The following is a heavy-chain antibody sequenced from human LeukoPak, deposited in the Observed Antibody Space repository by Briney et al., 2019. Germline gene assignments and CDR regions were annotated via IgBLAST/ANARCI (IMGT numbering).Heavy chain of an antibody. Sequence: PSQTLSLTCTVSGGSISSYYWSWIRQPPGKGLEWIGYIYYSGSTNYNPSLKSRVTISVDTSKNQFSLKLSSVTAADTAVYYCARGIAAAGTHLLDYWGQGTLVTVSS. CDR3: ARGIAAAGTHLLDY. CDR1: GGSISSYY. D-gene: IGHD6-13*01. V-gene: IGHV4-59*01. CDR2: IYYSGST. J-gene: IGHJ4*02.